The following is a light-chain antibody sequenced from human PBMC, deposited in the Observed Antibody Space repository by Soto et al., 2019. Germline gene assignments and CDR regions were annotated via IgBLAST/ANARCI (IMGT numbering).Light chain of an antibody. CDR2: GAS. Sequence: LTQSPGTLTFSPRDRATHSCSASQSVSNNDLAWYQQKPGQAPSLLIYGASNRATGIPDRFSGIGSGTDFTLTIGGWGLKDFAEYYCQQMVSSGTFGRGTKVDIK. J-gene: IGKJ4*02. CDR3: QQMVSSGT. CDR1: QSVSNND. V-gene: IGKV3-20*01.